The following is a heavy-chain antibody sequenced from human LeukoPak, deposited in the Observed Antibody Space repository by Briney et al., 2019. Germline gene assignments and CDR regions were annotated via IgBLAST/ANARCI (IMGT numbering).Heavy chain of an antibody. V-gene: IGHV1-2*02. J-gene: IGHJ4*02. CDR2: INPNSGDT. CDR3: AREGNSMAVPFGY. Sequence: ASVKVSCKASGYTFTGYYMHYMRQAPGQGLEWMGWINPNSGDTNYAQKFQGRVTMTSDTSISTAYMELNRLRSDDTAVYYCAREGNSMAVPFGYWGQGTLVTVSS. D-gene: IGHD5-24*01. CDR1: GYTFTGYY.